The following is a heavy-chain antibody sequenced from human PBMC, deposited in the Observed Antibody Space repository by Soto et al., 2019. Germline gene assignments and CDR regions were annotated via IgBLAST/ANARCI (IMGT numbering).Heavy chain of an antibody. CDR1: GGLYSDYY. CDR3: YYYGMDV. Sequence: SETLSLTCAVYGGLYSDYYWSWIRQAPGKGLEWIGEIHHSGTTNYNPSLKSRVTITLDRSKNQFSLKLSSVTAADTAVYYYYYYGMDVWGQGTTVTVSS. V-gene: IGHV4-34*03. CDR2: IHHSGTT. J-gene: IGHJ6*02.